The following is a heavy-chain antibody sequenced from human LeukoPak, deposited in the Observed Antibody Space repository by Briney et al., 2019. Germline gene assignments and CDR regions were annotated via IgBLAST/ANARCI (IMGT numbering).Heavy chain of an antibody. D-gene: IGHD3-16*02. CDR2: IYYSGST. CDR1: GGSISSYY. Sequence: ASETLSLTCTVSGGSISSYYWSWIRQPPGKGLEWIGYIYYSGSTNYNPSLKSRVTISVDTSKNQFSLKLSSVTAADTAVYYCARRTARGYLGWFDPWGQGTLVTVSS. J-gene: IGHJ5*02. V-gene: IGHV4-59*01. CDR3: ARRTARGYLGWFDP.